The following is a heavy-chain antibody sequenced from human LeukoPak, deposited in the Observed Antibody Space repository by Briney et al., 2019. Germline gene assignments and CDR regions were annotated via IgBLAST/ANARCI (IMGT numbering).Heavy chain of an antibody. D-gene: IGHD6-13*01. CDR2: INHSGST. CDR3: ARGPAAGPYYYYGMDV. Sequence: SETLSLTCAVYGGSFSGYYWSWIRQPPGKGLEWIGEINHSGSTNYNPSLKSRVTISVDTSKNQFSLKLSSVTAADTAVYYCARGPAAGPYYYYGMDVWGQGTTVTVSS. V-gene: IGHV4-34*01. J-gene: IGHJ6*02. CDR1: GGSFSGYY.